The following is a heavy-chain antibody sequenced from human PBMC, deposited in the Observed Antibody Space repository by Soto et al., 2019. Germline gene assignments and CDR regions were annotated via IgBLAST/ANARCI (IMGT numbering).Heavy chain of an antibody. CDR2: IKSKTDGGTT. D-gene: IGHD3-3*02. CDR1: GFTFSNAW. V-gene: IGHV3-15*07. CDR3: TALATELGDPNYFDY. J-gene: IGHJ4*02. Sequence: GGSLRLSCAASGFTFSNAWMNWVRQAPGKGLEWVGRIKSKTDGGTTDYAAPVKGRFTISRDDSKNTLYLQMNSLKTEDTAVYYCTALATELGDPNYFDYWGQGTLVTVSS.